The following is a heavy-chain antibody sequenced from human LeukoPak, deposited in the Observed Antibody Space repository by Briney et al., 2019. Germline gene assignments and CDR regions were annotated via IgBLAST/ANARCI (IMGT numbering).Heavy chain of an antibody. CDR3: ARLRSITDDAFDI. V-gene: IGHV5-51*01. J-gene: IGHJ3*02. CDR2: IYPGDSDT. CDR1: GYSFTNYW. Sequence: GGSLKISCKGSGYSFTNYWIGWVRQMPGKGLEWMGIIYPGDSDTKYSPSFQGQVTISADKSINTAYLQWSSLKASDTAVYYCARLRSITDDAFDIWGQGTMVTVSS. D-gene: IGHD1-20*01.